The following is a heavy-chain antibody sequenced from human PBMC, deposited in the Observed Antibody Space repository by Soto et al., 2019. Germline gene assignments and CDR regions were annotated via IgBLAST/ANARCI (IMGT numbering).Heavy chain of an antibody. Sequence: QVQLVQSGAEVKKPGASVKVSCKASGYTFTSYGISWVRQAPGQGLEWLGWISAYNGNTNYAQKLQGRVTMTTDTSTSTAYMELRSLRSDDTAVYYCASGAVWFGELLRGGYGMDVWGQGTTVTVSS. CDR1: GYTFTSYG. J-gene: IGHJ6*02. D-gene: IGHD3-10*01. V-gene: IGHV1-18*04. CDR3: ASGAVWFGELLRGGYGMDV. CDR2: ISAYNGNT.